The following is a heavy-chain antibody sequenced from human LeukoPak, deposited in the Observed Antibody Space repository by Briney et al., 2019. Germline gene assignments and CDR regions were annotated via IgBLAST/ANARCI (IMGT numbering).Heavy chain of an antibody. D-gene: IGHD2-15*01. Sequence: SETLSLTCTVSGGSISSGGYYWSWIRQHPGKGLEWIGYIYYSGSTYYNPSLKSRVTISVDTSKNQFSLKLSSVTAADTAVYYCARGKTGDCSGGGCSKGHFDYWGQGTLVTVSS. J-gene: IGHJ4*02. CDR3: ARGKTGDCSGGGCSKGHFDY. CDR2: IYYSGST. CDR1: GGSISSGGYY. V-gene: IGHV4-31*03.